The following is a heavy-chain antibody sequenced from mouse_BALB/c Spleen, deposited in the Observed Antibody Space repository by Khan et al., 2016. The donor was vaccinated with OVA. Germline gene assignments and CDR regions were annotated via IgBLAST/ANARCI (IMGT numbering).Heavy chain of an antibody. CDR2: INSDGDYT. V-gene: IGHV5-9-3*01. D-gene: IGHD1-1*01. CDR3: ASHNYGSFAY. J-gene: IGHJ3*01. CDR1: GFTFSTFA. Sequence: EVELVESGGGLVKPGGSLKLSCIASGFTFSTFAMSWVRQTPEKRLEWVATINSDGDYTYYPDSVKGRFTISRDRAKNTLSLQMSSLRSDDTAMYCGASHNYGSFAYWGPGTLVTVSA.